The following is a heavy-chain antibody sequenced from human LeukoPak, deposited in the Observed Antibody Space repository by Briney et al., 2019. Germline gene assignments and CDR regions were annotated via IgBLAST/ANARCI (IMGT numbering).Heavy chain of an antibody. CDR2: VHYSGST. CDR1: GASISNSAYY. V-gene: IGHV4-39*01. Sequence: SETLSLTCTVSGASISNSAYYWLWLRQTPAWGLECIGTVHYSGSTFYNPSLKSRVNISVDTSKNQFSLQLSSVTAADTAVYYCARLFFVIDTWGQGTLVTVSS. CDR3: ARLFFVIDT. J-gene: IGHJ5*02. D-gene: IGHD3-3*01.